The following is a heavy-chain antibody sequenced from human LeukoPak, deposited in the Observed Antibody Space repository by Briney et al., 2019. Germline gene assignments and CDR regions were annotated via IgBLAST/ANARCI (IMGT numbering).Heavy chain of an antibody. D-gene: IGHD1-14*01. CDR2: ISWNSGSI. CDR3: AKDRNNYYYYYYMDV. Sequence: GGSLRLSCAASGFTFYDYAMHWVRHAPGKGLEWVSGISWNSGSIGYADSVKGRFTISRDNAKGSLYLQMNSLRAEDTALYYCAKDRNNYYYYYYMDVWGKGTTVTVSS. V-gene: IGHV3-9*01. CDR1: GFTFYDYA. J-gene: IGHJ6*03.